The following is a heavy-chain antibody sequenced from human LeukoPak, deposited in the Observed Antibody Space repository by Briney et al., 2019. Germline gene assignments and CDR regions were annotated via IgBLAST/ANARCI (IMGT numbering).Heavy chain of an antibody. CDR1: GGSFSGYY. V-gene: IGHV4-34*01. Sequence: PSETLSLTCAVYGGSFSGYYWSWIRQPPGKGLEWIGEINHSGSTNYNPSLKSRVTISVDRSKNQFSLKLSSVTAADTAVYYCARARAVAGLVYFDYWGREPWSPSPQ. J-gene: IGHJ4*02. CDR2: INHSGST. D-gene: IGHD6-19*01. CDR3: ARARAVAGLVYFDY.